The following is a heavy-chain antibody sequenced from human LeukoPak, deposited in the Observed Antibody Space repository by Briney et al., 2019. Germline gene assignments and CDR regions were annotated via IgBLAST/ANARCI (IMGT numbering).Heavy chain of an antibody. J-gene: IGHJ3*02. CDR1: GFTFSSYA. Sequence: PGGSLRLPCAASGFTFSSYAMSWVRQAPGKGLEWVSAISGSGGSTYYADSVKGRFTISRDNSKNTLYLQMNSLRAEDTAVYYCAKDVPRYCSGGSCYSPAFDIWGQGTMVTVSS. CDR3: AKDVPRYCSGGSCYSPAFDI. D-gene: IGHD2-15*01. V-gene: IGHV3-23*01. CDR2: ISGSGGST.